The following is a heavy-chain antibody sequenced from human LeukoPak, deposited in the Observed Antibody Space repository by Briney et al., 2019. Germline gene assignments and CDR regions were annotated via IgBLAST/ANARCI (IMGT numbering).Heavy chain of an antibody. V-gene: IGHV1-2*02. J-gene: IGHJ6*03. CDR2: INPNSGGT. Sequence: ASVKVSCKASGYTFTGYYMHWVRQAPGQGLEWMGWINPNSGGTNYAQKFQGRVTMTRDTSTSTVYMELSSLRSEDTAVYYCARSNDYYDSSGYRNYYYYYMDVWGKGTTVTISS. CDR1: GYTFTGYY. CDR3: ARSNDYYDSSGYRNYYYYYMDV. D-gene: IGHD3-22*01.